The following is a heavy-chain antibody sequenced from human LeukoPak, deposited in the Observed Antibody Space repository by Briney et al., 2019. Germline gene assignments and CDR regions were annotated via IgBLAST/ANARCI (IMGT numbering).Heavy chain of an antibody. CDR1: GSSISGSNNY. CDR3: ARHDEEDGYNAKTIDY. Sequence: SETLSLTCTVSGSSISGSNNYWGWVRQPPGKGLEWIVTIHSSGSTTYYSPSLKSRVTISVDTSKNQFSLKLSSVTAADTAVYYCARHDEEDGYNAKTIDYWGQGTLVTVSS. CDR2: IHSSGSTT. J-gene: IGHJ4*02. V-gene: IGHV4-39*01. D-gene: IGHD5-24*01.